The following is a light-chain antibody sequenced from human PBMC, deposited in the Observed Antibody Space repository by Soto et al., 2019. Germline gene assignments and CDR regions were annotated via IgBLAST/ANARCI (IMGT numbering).Light chain of an antibody. CDR3: QQYGSLPIT. Sequence: EIVLTQSPGTLSLSPGERATLSCRANESLTSDYVAWYQQKPGQAPRLLIYGVSNRATGNRDRFGGSASATYFTLPISRLEHEDFAVYYYQQYGSLPITFGQGTRLEI. V-gene: IGKV3-20*01. CDR2: GVS. J-gene: IGKJ5*01. CDR1: ESLTSDY.